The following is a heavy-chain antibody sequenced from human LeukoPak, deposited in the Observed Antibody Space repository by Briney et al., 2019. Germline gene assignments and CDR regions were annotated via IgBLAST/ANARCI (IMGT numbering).Heavy chain of an antibody. Sequence: GGSLRLSCAASGFAFSSYGMSWVRQAPGKGLEWVSGISDSGAYTYYADSVKGRFTISRDNSKNTLYLQMNSLRAEDTAVYYCARGSLWLQLDYWGQGTLVTVSS. CDR2: ISDSGAYT. V-gene: IGHV3-23*01. CDR1: GFAFSSYG. CDR3: ARGSLWLQLDY. J-gene: IGHJ4*02. D-gene: IGHD5-24*01.